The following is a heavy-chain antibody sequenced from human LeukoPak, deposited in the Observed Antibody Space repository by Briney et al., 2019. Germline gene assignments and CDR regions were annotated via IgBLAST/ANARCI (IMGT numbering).Heavy chain of an antibody. CDR3: ARDTYCSGGSCYSNPDAFDI. Sequence: PGRSLRLSCAASGFTFSSYAMHWVRQAPGKGLEWVAVISYDGSNKYYADSVKGRFTISRDNSKNTLYLQMNSLRAEDTAVYYCARDTYCSGGSCYSNPDAFDIWGQGTMVTVSS. V-gene: IGHV3-30-3*01. J-gene: IGHJ3*02. CDR2: ISYDGSNK. CDR1: GFTFSSYA. D-gene: IGHD2-15*01.